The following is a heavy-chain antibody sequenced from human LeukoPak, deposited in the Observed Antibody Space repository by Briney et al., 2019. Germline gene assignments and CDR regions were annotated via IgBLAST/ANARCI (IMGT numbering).Heavy chain of an antibody. Sequence: SGTLSLTCAVSGGSISSSNWWSWVRQPPGKGLEWIGEIYHSGSTNYNPSLKSRVTISVDKSKNQFSLKPSSVTAAGTAVYYCVKDRGNHVTDYWGQGTLVTVSS. CDR1: GGSISSSNW. CDR3: VKDRGNHVTDY. D-gene: IGHD1-14*01. J-gene: IGHJ4*02. V-gene: IGHV4-4*02. CDR2: IYHSGST.